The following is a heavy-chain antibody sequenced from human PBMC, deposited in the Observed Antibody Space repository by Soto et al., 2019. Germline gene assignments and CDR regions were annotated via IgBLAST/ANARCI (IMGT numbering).Heavy chain of an antibody. CDR3: ARDDSERPATY. Sequence: TSETLSLTCTVSGGSISDDTYYWGWIRQPPGKGLEWIGSIYYSGTSSYNPSLESRVTMSVDTSKNQFSLKLTSVTAADTAVYYCARDDSERPATYWAQGTLVTVSS. CDR2: IYYSGTS. CDR1: GGSISDDTYY. V-gene: IGHV4-39*07. J-gene: IGHJ4*02. D-gene: IGHD3-10*01.